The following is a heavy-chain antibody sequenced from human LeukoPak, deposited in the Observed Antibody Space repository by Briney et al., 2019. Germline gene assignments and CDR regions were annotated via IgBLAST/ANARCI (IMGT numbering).Heavy chain of an antibody. CDR1: GFTFSSYG. J-gene: IGHJ4*02. CDR2: ISSSSSTI. CDR3: ASLNFAAAGRNRDY. V-gene: IGHV3-48*01. D-gene: IGHD6-13*01. Sequence: GGSLRLSCAASGFTFSSYGMHWVRQAPGKGLEWVSYISSSSSTIYYADSVKGRFTISRDNAKNSLYLQMNSLRAEDTAVYYCASLNFAAAGRNRDYWGQGTLVTVSS.